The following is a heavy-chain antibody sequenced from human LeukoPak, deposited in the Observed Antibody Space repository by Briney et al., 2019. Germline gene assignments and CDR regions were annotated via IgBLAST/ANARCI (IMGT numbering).Heavy chain of an antibody. Sequence: GGSLRLSCEASRFTFITHWIHWVRQAPGKRLVWVSRIDSDGGNAYYADSVKGRFTISRDNAKNTLYLQMNSLRAEDTAVYYCARGGGVLSAIDFWGQGTLVTVSS. D-gene: IGHD3-16*01. V-gene: IGHV3-74*01. CDR2: IDSDGGNA. CDR1: RFTFITHW. J-gene: IGHJ4*02. CDR3: ARGGGVLSAIDF.